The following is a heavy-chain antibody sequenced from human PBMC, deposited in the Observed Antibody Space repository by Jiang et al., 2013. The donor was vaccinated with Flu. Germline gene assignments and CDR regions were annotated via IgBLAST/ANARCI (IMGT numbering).Heavy chain of an antibody. CDR2: INTNTGNP. J-gene: IGHJ3*02. D-gene: IGHD6-19*01. V-gene: IGHV7-4-1*01. Sequence: QSGSELKKPGASVKVSCKASGYTFTSYAMNWVRQAPGQGLEWMGWINTNTGNPTYAQGFTGRFVFSLDTSVSTAYLQICSLKAEDTAVYYCARDPSAQWLLTLDAFDIWAKGQWSPSLQ. CDR3: ARDPSAQWLLTLDAFDI. CDR1: GYTFTSYA.